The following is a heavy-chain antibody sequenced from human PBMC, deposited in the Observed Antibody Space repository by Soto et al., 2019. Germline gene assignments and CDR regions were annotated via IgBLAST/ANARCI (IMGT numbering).Heavy chain of an antibody. CDR3: AKSTRPRYSGYDFDY. CDR2: IYPGDSDT. V-gene: IGHV5-51*01. CDR1: GYSFNSYL. J-gene: IGHJ4*02. D-gene: IGHD5-12*01. Sequence: GESLKISCKGSGYSFNSYLIGWVRQMPGKGLEWMGIIYPGDSDTRYSPSFQGQVTISADKSISTAYLQWSSLKASDTAMYYCAKSTRPRYSGYDFDYWGQGTLVTVSS.